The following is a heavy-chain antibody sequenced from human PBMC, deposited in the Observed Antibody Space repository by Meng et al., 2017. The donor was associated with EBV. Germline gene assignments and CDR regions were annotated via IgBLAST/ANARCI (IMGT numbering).Heavy chain of an antibody. V-gene: IGHV4-4*02. D-gene: IGHD3-22*01. CDR3: ARRSLDYYDSSGFDY. Sequence: QVQLQESGPGLVKPSGTLSLTCAASGGSISSSNWWSWVRQPPGKGLERIGEIYHSGSTNYNPSLKSRVTISVDKSKNQFSLKLSSVTAADTAVYYCARRSLDYYDSSGFDYWGQGTLVTVSS. CDR1: GGSISSSNW. CDR2: IYHSGST. J-gene: IGHJ4*02.